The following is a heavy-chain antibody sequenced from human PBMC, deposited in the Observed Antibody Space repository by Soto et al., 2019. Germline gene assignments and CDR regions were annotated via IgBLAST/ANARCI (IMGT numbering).Heavy chain of an antibody. Sequence: EVQLVESGGGLVQPGGSLRLSCAASGFSFSSYSMKWVRQAPGKGLEWVSYISSSSSTIYYADSVKGRFTISRDNAKNSLYLQMNNLRDDDTAVYYCLSLGALSFDYWGQGTLATVSS. CDR1: GFSFSSYS. CDR3: LSLGALSFDY. J-gene: IGHJ4*02. CDR2: ISSSSSTI. D-gene: IGHD3-16*01. V-gene: IGHV3-48*02.